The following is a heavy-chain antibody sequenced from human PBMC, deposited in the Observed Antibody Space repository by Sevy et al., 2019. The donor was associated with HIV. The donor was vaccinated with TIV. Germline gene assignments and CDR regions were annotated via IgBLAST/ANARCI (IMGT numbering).Heavy chain of an antibody. Sequence: GGSLRLSCAASGFTFSDYYMSWIRQAPGKGLEWVSYISRSGSTINYADSVKGRFTISRDNAKSSLYLQINSLRAEHTAVYYCARENTMIEEPGWFDPWGQGTLVTVSS. CDR1: GFTFSDYY. V-gene: IGHV3-11*01. CDR2: ISRSGSTI. CDR3: ARENTMIEEPGWFDP. D-gene: IGHD3-22*01. J-gene: IGHJ5*02.